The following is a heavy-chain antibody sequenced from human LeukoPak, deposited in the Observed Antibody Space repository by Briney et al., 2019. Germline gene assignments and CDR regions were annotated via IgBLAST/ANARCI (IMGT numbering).Heavy chain of an antibody. CDR1: GFTFDDYA. V-gene: IGHV3-9*01. CDR3: ARDDYGPAGY. CDR2: ISWNSGSI. D-gene: IGHD4-17*01. Sequence: PGGSLRLSCAASGFTFDDYAMHWVRQAPGKGLEWVSGISWNSGSIGYADSAKGRFTISRDNAKNSLYLQMNSLRAEDTAVYYCARDDYGPAGYGGQGTLVTVSS. J-gene: IGHJ4*02.